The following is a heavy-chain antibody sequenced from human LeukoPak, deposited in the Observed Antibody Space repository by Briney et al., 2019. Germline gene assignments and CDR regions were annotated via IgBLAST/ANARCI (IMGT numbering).Heavy chain of an antibody. CDR1: GYSFTSYW. V-gene: IGHV5-51*01. J-gene: IGHJ3*02. D-gene: IGHD3-10*01. Sequence: GESLKISCKGSGYSFTSYWIGWVRQMPGKGLEWMGIIYPGDSDTRYSPSFQGQVTISADKSISTAYLQGSSLKASDTAMYYCARGRITMVRGVIPDAFDIWGQGTMVTVSS. CDR3: ARGRITMVRGVIPDAFDI. CDR2: IYPGDSDT.